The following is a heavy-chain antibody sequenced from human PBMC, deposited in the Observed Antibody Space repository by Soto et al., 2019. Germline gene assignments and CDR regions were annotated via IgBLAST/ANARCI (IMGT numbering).Heavy chain of an antibody. CDR1: GGSISSGGYY. D-gene: IGHD4-4*01. V-gene: IGHV4-31*03. CDR3: TTDRFYSPVDH. J-gene: IGHJ4*02. Sequence: PSETLSLTCTVSGGSISSGGYYWSWIRQHPGKGLEWIGYIYYSGSTYYNPSLKSRVTISVDTSKNQFSLKLSSVTAEDTAVYYCTTDRFYSPVDHWGQGTLVTVSS. CDR2: IYYSGST.